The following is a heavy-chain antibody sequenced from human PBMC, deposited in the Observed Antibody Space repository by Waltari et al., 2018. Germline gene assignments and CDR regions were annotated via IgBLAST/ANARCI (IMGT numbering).Heavy chain of an antibody. CDR2: IIPIFGTA. V-gene: IGHV1-69*01. Sequence: QVQLVQSGAEVKKPGSSVKVSCKASGGTFSSYAISWVRQAPGQGLEWMGGIIPIFGTANYAQKFQGRVTITADESTSTAYMELSSLRSEDTAVYYCARPLGYYDSSGYYPYYFDYWGQGTLVTVSS. CDR1: GGTFSSYA. CDR3: ARPLGYYDSSGYYPYYFDY. D-gene: IGHD3-22*01. J-gene: IGHJ4*02.